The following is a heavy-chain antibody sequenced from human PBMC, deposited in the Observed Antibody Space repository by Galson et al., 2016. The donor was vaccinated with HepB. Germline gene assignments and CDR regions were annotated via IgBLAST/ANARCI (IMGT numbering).Heavy chain of an antibody. CDR2: ISGSGGST. J-gene: IGHJ4*02. Sequence: SLRLSCAASGFTFSSYAMSWVRQAPGEGLEWVAAISGSGGSTYSADSVKGRFAISRDKSKNTLYLQMNSLRAEDTATYYCAKDMGTYRPYYFDCWGQGTLVTVSS. CDR3: AKDMGTYRPYYFDC. D-gene: IGHD3-16*02. CDR1: GFTFSSYA. V-gene: IGHV3-23*01.